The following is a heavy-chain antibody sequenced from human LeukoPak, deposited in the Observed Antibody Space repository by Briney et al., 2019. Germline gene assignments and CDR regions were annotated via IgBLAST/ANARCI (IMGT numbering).Heavy chain of an antibody. D-gene: IGHD3-3*02. CDR1: GGSISSSSYY. V-gene: IGHV4-39*07. CDR3: ARGISLHDY. CDR2: IYYSGST. Sequence: KTSETLSLTCTVSGGSISSSSYYWGWIRQPPGKGLEWIGSIYYSGSTYYNPSLKSRVTISVDTSKNQFSLKLSSVTAADTAVYYCARGISLHDYWGQGTLVTVSS. J-gene: IGHJ4*02.